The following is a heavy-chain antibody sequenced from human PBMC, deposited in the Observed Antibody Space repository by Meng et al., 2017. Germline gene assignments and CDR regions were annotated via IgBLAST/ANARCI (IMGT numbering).Heavy chain of an antibody. Sequence: VLESGGVVFQPGGSLRLSCAASGFSFSSYSINWVRQAPGKGLEWVSSISSSSSYIYYADSVKGRFTISRDNAKNSLYLQMNSLRAEDTAVYYCARVLSSSGWSEIDYWGQGTLVTVSS. CDR2: ISSSSSYI. CDR1: GFSFSSYS. V-gene: IGHV3-21*01. D-gene: IGHD6-19*01. J-gene: IGHJ4*02. CDR3: ARVLSSSGWSEIDY.